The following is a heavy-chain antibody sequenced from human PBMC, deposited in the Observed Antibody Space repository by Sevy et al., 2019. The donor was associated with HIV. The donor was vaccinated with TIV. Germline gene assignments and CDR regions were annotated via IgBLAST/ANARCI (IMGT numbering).Heavy chain of an antibody. V-gene: IGHV4-59*01. Sequence: SETLSLTCTVSGGSISNSYWSWIRQPPGKGLEWIGYISYSGSTNYNPSLKSRVTMSIDTSKNQFSLNLSSVTAADTAVYYCARGGGYYISGSLWGQGTLVTVSS. CDR3: ARGGGYYISGSL. CDR1: GGSISNSY. CDR2: ISYSGST. J-gene: IGHJ4*02. D-gene: IGHD3-10*01.